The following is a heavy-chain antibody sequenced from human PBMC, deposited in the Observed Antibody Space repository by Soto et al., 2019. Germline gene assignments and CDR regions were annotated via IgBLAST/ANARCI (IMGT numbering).Heavy chain of an antibody. J-gene: IGHJ4*02. Sequence: GGSLRLSCAASGFIFKMYWMHWVRQSPGKGLVWISRIYNDGTYSDYADSVRGRFTISRDNVNDTLYLQMNNLRAEDSGLYYCTRGPRPISTGTGAYWGQGNKVTV. V-gene: IGHV3-74*01. CDR3: TRGPRPISTGTGAY. CDR1: GFIFKMYW. CDR2: IYNDGTYS. D-gene: IGHD3-10*01.